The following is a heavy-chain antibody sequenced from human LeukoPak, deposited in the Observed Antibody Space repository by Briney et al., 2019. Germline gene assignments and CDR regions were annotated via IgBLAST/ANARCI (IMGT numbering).Heavy chain of an antibody. CDR2: ISPNTGVT. Sequence: ASVKVSCKTSGYTFSAHYMHWVRQAPGEGLEWMGWISPNTGVTNYAQKFQGRVTMTRDTSINTAYMELSRLTSDDTAVYYCARVDGYCSSTSCYQGGDYWGQGTLVTVSS. V-gene: IGHV1-2*02. CDR1: GYTFSAHY. D-gene: IGHD2-2*01. J-gene: IGHJ4*02. CDR3: ARVDGYCSSTSCYQGGDY.